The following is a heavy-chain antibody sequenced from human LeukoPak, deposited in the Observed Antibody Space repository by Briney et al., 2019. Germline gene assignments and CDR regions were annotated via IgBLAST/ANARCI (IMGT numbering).Heavy chain of an antibody. V-gene: IGHV1-2*02. CDR3: AKASGYDSSGYPADY. CDR2: INPNSGGT. CDR1: GYTFTGCS. D-gene: IGHD3-22*01. J-gene: IGHJ4*02. Sequence: ASVKVSCKASGYTFTGCSMHGVRQAPGQGLEWMGWINPNSGGTKYAQKFQGRVTMTRDTSISTAYMELSRLRSDDTAVYYCAKASGYDSSGYPADYWGQGTLVTVSS.